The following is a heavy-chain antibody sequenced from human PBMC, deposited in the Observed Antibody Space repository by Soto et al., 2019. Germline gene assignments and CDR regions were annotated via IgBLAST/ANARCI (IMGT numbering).Heavy chain of an antibody. V-gene: IGHV3-33*01. J-gene: IGHJ3*02. Sequence: SLRLSCAASGFTFSSYGMHWVRQAPGKGLEWVAVIWYDGSNKYYADSVKGRFTISRDNSKNTLYLQMNSLRAEDTAVYYCARKQVVGATTDAFDIWGQGTMVTVSS. CDR2: IWYDGSNK. CDR3: ARKQVVGATTDAFDI. CDR1: GFTFSSYG. D-gene: IGHD1-26*01.